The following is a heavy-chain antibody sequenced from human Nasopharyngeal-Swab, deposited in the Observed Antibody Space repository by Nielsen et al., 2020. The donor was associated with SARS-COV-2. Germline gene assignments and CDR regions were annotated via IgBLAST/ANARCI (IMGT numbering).Heavy chain of an antibody. D-gene: IGHD3-3*01. J-gene: IGHJ6*02. V-gene: IGHV3-11*03. Sequence: GESLKISCAASGFTFSDYYMSWIRQAPGKGLEWVSYISSSSSYTNYADSVKGRFTISRDNAKNSLYLQMNSLRAEDTAVYYCARLLRFLEWLHLPDYYYSMDVWGQGTTVTVSS. CDR2: ISSSSSYT. CDR1: GFTFSDYY. CDR3: ARLLRFLEWLHLPDYYYSMDV.